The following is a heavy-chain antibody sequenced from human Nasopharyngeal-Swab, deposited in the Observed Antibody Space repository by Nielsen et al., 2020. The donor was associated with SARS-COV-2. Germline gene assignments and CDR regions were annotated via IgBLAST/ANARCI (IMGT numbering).Heavy chain of an antibody. Sequence: GESLKISCAASGFNFSNYAMYWVRQPPAKGLEWVSIISGSGGSTYYADSVKGRFTISRDNSKKTLYLQMNSLRAEDTAVYYCAKRDDYYESSGLGDWGQGTLVTVSS. V-gene: IGHV3-23*01. CDR1: GFNFSNYA. J-gene: IGHJ4*02. D-gene: IGHD3-22*01. CDR2: ISGSGGST. CDR3: AKRDDYYESSGLGD.